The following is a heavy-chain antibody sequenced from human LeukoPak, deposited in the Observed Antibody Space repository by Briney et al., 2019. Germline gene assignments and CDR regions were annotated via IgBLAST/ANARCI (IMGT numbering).Heavy chain of an antibody. CDR2: IYYSGST. D-gene: IGHD2-2*02. CDR1: GGSISSGDYY. CDR3: ARVVRADCSSTSCYSWFDY. Sequence: SETLSLTCTVSGGSISSGDYYWRWIRQPPGKGLEWIGYIYYSGSTYYNPSLKSRVTISVDTSKNQFSLKLSSVTAADTAVYYCARVVRADCSSTSCYSWFDYWGQGTLVTVSS. J-gene: IGHJ4*02. V-gene: IGHV4-30-4*01.